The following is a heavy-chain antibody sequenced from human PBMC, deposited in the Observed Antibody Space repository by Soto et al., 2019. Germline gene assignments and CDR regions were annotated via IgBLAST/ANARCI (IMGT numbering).Heavy chain of an antibody. Sequence: SETLSLTCAVYGGSFSGYYWSWIRQPPGKGLEWIGEINHSGSTNYNPSLKSRVTISVDTSKNQFSLKLSSVTAADTAVYYCARPGGAYYSSRWQGYFDYWGQGTLVTVSS. V-gene: IGHV4-34*01. CDR2: INHSGST. D-gene: IGHD6-13*01. CDR1: GGSFSGYY. CDR3: ARPGGAYYSSRWQGYFDY. J-gene: IGHJ4*02.